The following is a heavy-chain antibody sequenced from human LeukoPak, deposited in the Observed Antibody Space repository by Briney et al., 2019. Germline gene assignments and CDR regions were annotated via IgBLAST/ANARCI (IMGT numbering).Heavy chain of an antibody. V-gene: IGHV1-2*02. CDR1: GYTFAGYY. J-gene: IGHJ5*02. Sequence: ASEKVSCKASGYTFAGYYMHWVRQAPGQGLEWMGWINPNSGGTNYAQKFQGRVTMTRDTSISTAYMELSRLRSDDTAVYYCARDRRGVPRNWFDPWGQGTLVTVSS. CDR2: INPNSGGT. CDR3: ARDRRGVPRNWFDP. D-gene: IGHD3-10*01.